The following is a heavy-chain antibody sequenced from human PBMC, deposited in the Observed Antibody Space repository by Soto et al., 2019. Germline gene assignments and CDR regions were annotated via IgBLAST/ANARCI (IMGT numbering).Heavy chain of an antibody. Sequence: PGGSLRLSCAASGFTLSDHYMDWVRQAPGKGLEWVGRTRNKANGYTIEYAASVKGRFTIFRDDSENSLYLQMNSLKTEDTALYYCVREPQLTSVTVFDYWGQGTPVTVSS. D-gene: IGHD4-17*01. CDR3: VREPQLTSVTVFDY. J-gene: IGHJ4*02. CDR1: GFTLSDHY. CDR2: TRNKANGYTI. V-gene: IGHV3-72*01.